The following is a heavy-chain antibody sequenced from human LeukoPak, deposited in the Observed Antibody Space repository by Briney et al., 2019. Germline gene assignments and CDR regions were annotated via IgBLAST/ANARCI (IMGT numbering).Heavy chain of an antibody. J-gene: IGHJ4*02. CDR2: IIPIFGAA. CDR3: ARDDGECLFDY. Sequence: GASVKVSCKASGGTFSSYAISWVRQAPGQGLEWMGRIIPIFGAANYAQKFQGRVTITTDESTSTAYMELSSLRSEDTAVYYCARDDGECLFDYWGQGTLVTVSS. CDR1: GGTFSSYA. V-gene: IGHV1-69*05. D-gene: IGHD4-17*01.